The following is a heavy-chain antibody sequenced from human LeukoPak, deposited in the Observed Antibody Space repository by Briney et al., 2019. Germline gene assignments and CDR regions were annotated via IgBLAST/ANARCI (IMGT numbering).Heavy chain of an antibody. CDR2: IYYSGST. Sequence: SETLSLTCTVSGGSISSYYWSWIRQPPGKGLEWIGYIYYSGSTNYNPSLKSRVTISVGTSKNQFSLKLSSVTAADTAVYYCARTRYDYYDSSGEVSYYMDVWGKGTTVTISS. CDR3: ARTRYDYYDSSGEVSYYMDV. J-gene: IGHJ6*03. D-gene: IGHD3-22*01. V-gene: IGHV4-59*12. CDR1: GGSISSYY.